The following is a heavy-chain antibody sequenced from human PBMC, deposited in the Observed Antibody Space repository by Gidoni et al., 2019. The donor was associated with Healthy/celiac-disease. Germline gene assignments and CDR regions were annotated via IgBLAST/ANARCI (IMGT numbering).Heavy chain of an antibody. Sequence: QVQLQHPGPGLVQPSPTLSLTCSISGVSLSINSAAWNWIRHSPSRGLGWLGRTYDRSKGYNDYAGYVKSRITINPDTSKNQFSLQLNSVNPEDTAVYYCAKNINGDYGFDPWGQGTLVTVSS. CDR3: AKNINGDYGFDP. D-gene: IGHD4-17*01. J-gene: IGHJ5*02. V-gene: IGHV6-1*01. CDR1: GVSLSINSAA. CDR2: TYDRSKGYN.